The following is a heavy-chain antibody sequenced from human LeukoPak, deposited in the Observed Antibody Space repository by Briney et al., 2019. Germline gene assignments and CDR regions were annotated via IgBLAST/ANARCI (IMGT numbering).Heavy chain of an antibody. CDR1: GFTFSNYA. V-gene: IGHV3-23*01. Sequence: GGSLRLSCAASGFTFSNYAMSWVRQAPGKGLEWVSLISSGDSTFYADSVKGRFTISRDNSKNTLSLQMNSLRAEDTAVYYCAKRIGRVGPTSSHYFESWGQGTLVTVSS. CDR2: ISSGDST. J-gene: IGHJ4*02. CDR3: AKRIGRVGPTSSHYFES. D-gene: IGHD4-11*01.